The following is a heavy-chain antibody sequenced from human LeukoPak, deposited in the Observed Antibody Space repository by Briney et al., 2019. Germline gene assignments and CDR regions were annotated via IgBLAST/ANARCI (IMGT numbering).Heavy chain of an antibody. Sequence: GGTLRLSCAASGFTFRSFSMIWVRQAPGKGLEWVASISSTSNHKYHADSVKGRFTISRDNDKNSLYLQMASLRAEDTALYYCATRVAADSYDASDIWGQGTMVTVSS. D-gene: IGHD6-13*01. V-gene: IGHV3-21*06. J-gene: IGHJ3*02. CDR1: GFTFRSFS. CDR3: ATRVAADSYDASDI. CDR2: ISSTSNHK.